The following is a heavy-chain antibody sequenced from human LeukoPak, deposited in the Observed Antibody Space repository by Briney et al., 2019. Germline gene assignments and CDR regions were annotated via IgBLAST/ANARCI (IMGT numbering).Heavy chain of an antibody. Sequence: SETLSLTCAVYGGSFSGYDWSWIRQPPGKGLEWIGEINHSGSTNYNPSLRSRGTISADTSKKQFSLKLSSVTAADTAVYYCARGYRGRSSSWYVNWGQGTLVTVSS. CDR1: GGSFSGYD. D-gene: IGHD6-13*01. V-gene: IGHV4-34*01. CDR2: INHSGST. J-gene: IGHJ4*02. CDR3: ARGYRGRSSSWYVN.